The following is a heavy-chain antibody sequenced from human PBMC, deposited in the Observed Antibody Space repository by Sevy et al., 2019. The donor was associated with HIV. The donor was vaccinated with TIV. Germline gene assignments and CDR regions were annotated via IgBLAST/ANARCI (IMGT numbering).Heavy chain of an antibody. CDR1: GFTFSSYS. J-gene: IGHJ6*02. Sequence: GESLKISCAASGFTFSSYSMNWVRQAPGKGLEWVSSISSSSSYIYYADPVKGGFTISRDNAKNSLYLQMNSLRAEDTVGYDCARDGGRYCSSTSCPSYYYYGMDVWGQGTTVTVSS. CDR2: ISSSSSYI. CDR3: ARDGGRYCSSTSCPSYYYYGMDV. V-gene: IGHV3-21*01. D-gene: IGHD2-2*01.